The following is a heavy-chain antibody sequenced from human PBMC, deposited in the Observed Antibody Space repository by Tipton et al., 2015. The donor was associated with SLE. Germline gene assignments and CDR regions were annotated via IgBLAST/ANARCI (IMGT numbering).Heavy chain of an antibody. Sequence: TLSLTCTVSGASVRSGGYHWSWIRQAAGQGLEWIGQMYSSGSTSYNPSLESRVTVSVDPSKNQFSLKLNSVTATDTAVYYCARGSVTIFGVAYYYYGLDVWGQGTTVTVSS. V-gene: IGHV4-61*09. CDR3: ARGSVTIFGVAYYYYGLDV. CDR2: MYSSGST. D-gene: IGHD3-3*01. CDR1: GASVRSGGYH. J-gene: IGHJ6*02.